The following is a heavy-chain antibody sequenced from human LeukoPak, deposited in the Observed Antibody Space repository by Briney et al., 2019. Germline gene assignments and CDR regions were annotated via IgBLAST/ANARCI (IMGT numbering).Heavy chain of an antibody. CDR2: IYYSGST. CDR1: GGSISSSSYY. J-gene: IGHJ3*02. CDR3: ARSLYAGYSSSWYDAFGI. Sequence: SETLSLTCTVSGGSISSSSYYWGWIRQPPGKGLEWIGSIYYSGSTYYNPSLKSRVTISVDTSKNQFSLKLSSVTAADTAVYYCARSLYAGYSSSWYDAFGIWGQGTMVTVSS. V-gene: IGHV4-39*07. D-gene: IGHD6-13*01.